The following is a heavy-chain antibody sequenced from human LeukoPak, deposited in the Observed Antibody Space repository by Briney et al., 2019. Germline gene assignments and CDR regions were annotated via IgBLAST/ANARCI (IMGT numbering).Heavy chain of an antibody. J-gene: IGHJ4*02. CDR3: ARDLDYYDSSGALGY. V-gene: IGHV1-69*13. D-gene: IGHD3-22*01. Sequence: SVKVSCKASGGTFSSYAISWVRQAPGQGLEWMGGIIPIFGTANYAQKFQGRVTITADESTSTAYMELSSLRSEDTAVYYCARDLDYYDSSGALGYWGQGTLVTVSS. CDR1: GGTFSSYA. CDR2: IIPIFGTA.